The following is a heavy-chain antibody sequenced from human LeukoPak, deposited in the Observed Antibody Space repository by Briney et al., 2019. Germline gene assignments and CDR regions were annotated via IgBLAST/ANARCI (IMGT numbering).Heavy chain of an antibody. CDR2: IRYDGSNK. J-gene: IGHJ4*02. D-gene: IGHD6-13*01. V-gene: IGHV3-30*02. Sequence: GGSLRLSCAASGFTFNSYSMHWVRQAPGKGLEWVAFIRYDGSNKYYADSVKGRFTISRDNSKNTLYLQMNSLRAEDTAVYFCAKAGGVEAAGIFDYWGQGTLVTFSS. CDR1: GFTFNSYS. CDR3: AKAGGVEAAGIFDY.